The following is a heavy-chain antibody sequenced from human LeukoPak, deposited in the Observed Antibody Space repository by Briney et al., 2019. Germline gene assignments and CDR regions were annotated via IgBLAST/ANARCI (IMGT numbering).Heavy chain of an antibody. J-gene: IGHJ4*02. CDR2: ISGSGAST. CDR3: ARGGSDYYDSSGYPPDY. Sequence: PGGSLRLSCAASGFTFSSYAMSWVRQAPGKGLEWVSAISGSGASTYYADSVKGRFTISRDNAKNSLYLQMNSLRAEDTAVYYCARGGSDYYDSSGYPPDYWGQGTLVTVSS. D-gene: IGHD3-22*01. CDR1: GFTFSSYA. V-gene: IGHV3-23*01.